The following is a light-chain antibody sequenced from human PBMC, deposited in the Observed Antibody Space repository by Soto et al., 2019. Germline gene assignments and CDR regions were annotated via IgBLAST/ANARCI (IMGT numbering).Light chain of an antibody. Sequence: EIELTESPATLSLSPGETATLSCRASQNVDKFLAWYQQRPGQPPRLLIYDASSRATGIPARFSGSGSGTDFTLTISSLEPEDFAVYYCQQHSNWPLTFGGGTRVDI. J-gene: IGKJ4*01. CDR2: DAS. CDR3: QQHSNWPLT. CDR1: QNVDKF. V-gene: IGKV3-11*01.